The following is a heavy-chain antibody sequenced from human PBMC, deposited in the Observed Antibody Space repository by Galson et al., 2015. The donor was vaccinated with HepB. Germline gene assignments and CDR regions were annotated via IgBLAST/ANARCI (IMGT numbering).Heavy chain of an antibody. J-gene: IGHJ6*02. CDR1: GDSISSNNYY. D-gene: IGHD5-18*01. Sequence: ETLSLTCTVSGDSISSNNYYWGWIRQPPGKGLEWVGHMYYTGRTYYNPSLESRVTISVDTSKNQFSLNLTSVTAADTAVYYCARIGYTYGFEFYFYYGMDVWGQGTTVTVSS. CDR3: ARIGYTYGFEFYFYYGMDV. CDR2: MYYTGRT. V-gene: IGHV4-39*01.